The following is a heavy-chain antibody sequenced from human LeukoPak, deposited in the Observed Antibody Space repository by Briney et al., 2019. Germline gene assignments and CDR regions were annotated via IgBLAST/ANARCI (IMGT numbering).Heavy chain of an antibody. CDR2: IYYSGST. V-gene: IGHV4-39*01. CDR3: ASRRTTGDDLYYFDY. CDR1: GGSISSSSYY. Sequence: PSETLSLTCTVSGGSISSSSYYWGWIRQPPGKGLEWIGSIYYSGSTYYNPSLKSRVTISVDTSKNQFSLKLSSVTAADTAVYYCASRRTTGDDLYYFDYWGQGTLVTVSS. D-gene: IGHD7-27*01. J-gene: IGHJ4*02.